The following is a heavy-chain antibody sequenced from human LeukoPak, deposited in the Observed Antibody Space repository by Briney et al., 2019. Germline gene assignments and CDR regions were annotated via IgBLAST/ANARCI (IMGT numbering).Heavy chain of an antibody. Sequence: GGSLRLSCTASGFAFSNFDFHWVRQLRGKGLEWVSYIDTAGGTYYPGSVKGRFTISRANAKKSLYLQMHNLRVGDTALYFCARGSPWSYYYMDVWGVGTAVSVS. CDR3: ARGSPWSYYYMDV. D-gene: IGHD3-3*01. CDR2: IDTAGGT. CDR1: GFAFSNFD. V-gene: IGHV3-13*01. J-gene: IGHJ6*03.